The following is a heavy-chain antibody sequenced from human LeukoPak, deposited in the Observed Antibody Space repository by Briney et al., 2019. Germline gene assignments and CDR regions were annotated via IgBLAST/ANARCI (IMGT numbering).Heavy chain of an antibody. J-gene: IGHJ4*02. V-gene: IGHV3-23*01. CDR3: TRGGVDY. CDR1: GFTFSSYG. Sequence: GGTLRLSCAASGFTFSSYGMSWVRQAPGKGLEWVSAISGSGGSIYYADSVKGRFTISRDNAKNTLYLHMDSLRAEDTAVYFCTRGGVDYWGQGTLVTVSS. CDR2: ISGSGGSI. D-gene: IGHD3-10*01.